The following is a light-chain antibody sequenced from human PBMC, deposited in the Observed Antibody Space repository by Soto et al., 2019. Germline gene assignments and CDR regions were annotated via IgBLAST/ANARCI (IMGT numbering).Light chain of an antibody. CDR2: EVT. CDR1: SGDVGRYNR. V-gene: IGLV2-18*02. J-gene: IGLJ2*01. Sequence: QSALTQPPSVSGSTGQSVTSSCTGTSGDVGRYNRVSWYQQTPGTAPKRMMYEVTNRPSGVPDRFSGSKSGNTASLTISGLQAEDEADYYCSSYISGDTLVFGGGTKLTVL. CDR3: SSYISGDTLV.